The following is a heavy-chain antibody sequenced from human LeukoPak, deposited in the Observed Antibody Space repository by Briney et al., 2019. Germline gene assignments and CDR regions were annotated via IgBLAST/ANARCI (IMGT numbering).Heavy chain of an antibody. CDR1: AASFTSYY. V-gene: IGHV4-4*09. Sequence: SETPSLTCTVSAASFTSYYWSWIRQPPGKGLEWIGYIYTSGNTNYNPSLKSRVTISVDTSKNQFSLKLDSLTAADTAVYYCARLLTKTTLDYWGQGTLVTVSS. CDR2: IYTSGNT. D-gene: IGHD1-7*01. CDR3: ARLLTKTTLDY. J-gene: IGHJ4*02.